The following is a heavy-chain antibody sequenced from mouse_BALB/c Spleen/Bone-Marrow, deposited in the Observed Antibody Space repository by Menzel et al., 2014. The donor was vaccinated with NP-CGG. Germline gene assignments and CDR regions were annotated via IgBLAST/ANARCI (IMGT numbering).Heavy chain of an antibody. CDR1: GITFSRYV. CDR3: AREGRLRWYFDV. D-gene: IGHD2-2*01. CDR2: ISSGGTT. Sequence: EVHLVESGGGLMKPGGSLKLSCTVSGITFSRYVISWIRQTPDKRLEWVASISSGGTTHYIDSVKGRFTISRDNARNILYLQMSSLRSEDTAMYYCAREGRLRWYFDVWGAGTTVTVSS. V-gene: IGHV5-6-5*01. J-gene: IGHJ1*01.